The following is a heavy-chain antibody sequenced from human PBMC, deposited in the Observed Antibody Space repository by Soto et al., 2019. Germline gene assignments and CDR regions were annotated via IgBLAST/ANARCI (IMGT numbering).Heavy chain of an antibody. J-gene: IGHJ6*02. V-gene: IGHV3-9*01. CDR2: ISWNSDSI. Sequence: SLRLSCAASGFTFDDYAMHWVRQAPGKGLEWVSGISWNSDSIGYADSVKGRFTISRDNAKKSLYLQMNSLRAEDTALYYCAKGRSYYYYYGVDVWGQGTTVTVSS. CDR1: GFTFDDYA. CDR3: AKGRSYYYYYGVDV.